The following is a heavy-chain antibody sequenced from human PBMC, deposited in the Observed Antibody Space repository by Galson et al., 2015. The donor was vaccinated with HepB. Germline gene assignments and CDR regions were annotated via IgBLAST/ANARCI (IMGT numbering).Heavy chain of an antibody. CDR2: ISAYNGNT. J-gene: IGHJ6*02. CDR1: GYTFTSYG. CDR3: ARNPLPDSSGYYYEYGMDV. D-gene: IGHD3-22*01. V-gene: IGHV1-18*04. Sequence: SVKVSCKASGYTFTSYGISWVRQAPGQGLEWMGWISAYNGNTNYAQKLQGRVTMTTDTSTSTAYMELRSLRSDDTAVYYCARNPLPDSSGYYYEYGMDVWGQGTTVTVSS.